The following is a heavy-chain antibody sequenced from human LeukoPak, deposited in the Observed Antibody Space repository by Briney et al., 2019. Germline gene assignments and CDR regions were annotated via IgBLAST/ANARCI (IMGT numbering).Heavy chain of an antibody. CDR2: IRGDSSDK. CDR1: GFSFSDYP. J-gene: IGHJ4*02. D-gene: IGHD7-27*01. V-gene: IGHV3-21*01. CDR3: ARDVNWGFDY. Sequence: GGSLRLSCVAPGFSFSDYPMNWVRQAPGRGLEWVSNIRGDSSDKCYGDSVKGRFTISRDNAKNSLYLQMDSLRAEDTAFYYCARDVNWGFDYWGQGAQVTVSS.